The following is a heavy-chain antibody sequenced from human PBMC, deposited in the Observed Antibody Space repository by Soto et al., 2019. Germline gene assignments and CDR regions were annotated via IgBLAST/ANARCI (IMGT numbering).Heavy chain of an antibody. J-gene: IGHJ5*02. CDR1: GGSISSSSYY. Sequence: QLQLQESGPGLVKPSETLSLTCTVSGGSISSSSYYWGWIRQPPGKGLEWIGSIYYSGSTYYNPSLKSRVTISVDTSKNQFALKLSSVTAADTAVYYCARPTRGFGGVVVPAAISESQSWFDPWGQGTLVTVSS. CDR2: IYYSGST. CDR3: ARPTRGFGGVVVPAAISESQSWFDP. D-gene: IGHD2-2*01. V-gene: IGHV4-39*01.